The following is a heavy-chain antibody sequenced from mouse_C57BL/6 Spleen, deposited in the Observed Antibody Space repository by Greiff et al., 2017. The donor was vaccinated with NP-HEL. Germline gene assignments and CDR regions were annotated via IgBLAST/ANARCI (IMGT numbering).Heavy chain of an antibody. CDR2: IHPSDSDT. J-gene: IGHJ4*01. CDR1: GYTFTSYW. V-gene: IGHV1-74*01. CDR3: AIGGGYDAMDY. Sequence: QVQLQQPGAELVKPGASVKVSCKASGYTFTSYWMHWVKQRPGQGLEWIGRIHPSDSDTNYNQKFKGKATLTVDKSSSTAYMQPSSLTSEDSAVYYCAIGGGYDAMDYWGQGTSVTVSS. D-gene: IGHD1-1*02.